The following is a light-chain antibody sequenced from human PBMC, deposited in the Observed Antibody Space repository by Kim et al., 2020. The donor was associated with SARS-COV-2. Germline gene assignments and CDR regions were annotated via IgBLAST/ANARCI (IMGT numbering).Light chain of an antibody. CDR1: NFGSKN. CDR2: RDS. V-gene: IGLV3-9*01. Sequence: SYELTQPLSVSVALGQTARITCGGNNFGSKNVHWYQQKPGQAPVLVIYRDSNRPSGIPERFSGSNSGNTATLTISRAQAGDEADYYCQVWDSSTVFGGGT. CDR3: QVWDSSTV. J-gene: IGLJ2*01.